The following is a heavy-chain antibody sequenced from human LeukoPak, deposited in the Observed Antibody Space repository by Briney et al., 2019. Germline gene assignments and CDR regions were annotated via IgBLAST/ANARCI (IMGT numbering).Heavy chain of an antibody. D-gene: IGHD2-15*01. CDR2: INPSGGST. Sequence: ASVKVSCKASGYTFTRYFIHWVRQAPGRGLEGMGTINPSGGSTGYPQKFQGRVTMTRDTSTSPVYMDLSSLRSEATAVYYCAGEGGGGIDIEPSFDYWGQGTLVTVSS. CDR3: AGEGGGGIDIEPSFDY. V-gene: IGHV1-46*01. J-gene: IGHJ4*02. CDR1: GYTFTRYF.